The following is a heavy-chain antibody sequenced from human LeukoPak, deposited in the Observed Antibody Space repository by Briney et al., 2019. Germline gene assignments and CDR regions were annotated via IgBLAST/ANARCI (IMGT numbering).Heavy chain of an antibody. J-gene: IGHJ4*02. CDR2: ISAYNGNT. CDR1: GYTFTSYG. V-gene: IGHV1-18*01. CDR3: ARDSGTMVHGLSHLDY. Sequence: ASVKVSCKASGYTFTSYGISWVRQAPGQGLEWMGWISAYNGNTNYAQKLQGRVTMTTDTSTSTAYMELRSLRSDDTAVYYCARDSGTMVHGLSHLDYWGQGTLVTVSS. D-gene: IGHD3-10*01.